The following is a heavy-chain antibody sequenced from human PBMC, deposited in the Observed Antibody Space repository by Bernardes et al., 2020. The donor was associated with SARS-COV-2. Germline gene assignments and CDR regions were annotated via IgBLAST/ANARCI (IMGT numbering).Heavy chain of an antibody. Sequence: ASVKVSCKASGYTFTSYGISWVRQAPGQGLEWMGWISAYNGNTNYAQKLQGRVTMTTDTSTSTAYMELRSLRSDDTAVYYCAREEGEGYCSSTSCASYYYMDVWGKGTTVTVSS. CDR2: ISAYNGNT. CDR3: AREEGEGYCSSTSCASYYYMDV. J-gene: IGHJ6*03. V-gene: IGHV1-18*01. D-gene: IGHD2-2*01. CDR1: GYTFTSYG.